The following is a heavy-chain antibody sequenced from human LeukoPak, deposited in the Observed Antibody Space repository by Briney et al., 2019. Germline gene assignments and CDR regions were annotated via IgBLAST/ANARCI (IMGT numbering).Heavy chain of an antibody. J-gene: IGHJ5*02. Sequence: SETLSLTCTVSGGSINNYYWSWIRQPPGKGLEWIGYIYSSGSTNYNPSLKSRVIISIDTSKNQFSLKLSSVTAADTAVYYCARRTLCCGERFDPWGQGTLVTVSS. D-gene: IGHD3-16*01. CDR3: ARRTLCCGERFDP. V-gene: IGHV4-59*08. CDR1: GGSINNYY. CDR2: IYSSGST.